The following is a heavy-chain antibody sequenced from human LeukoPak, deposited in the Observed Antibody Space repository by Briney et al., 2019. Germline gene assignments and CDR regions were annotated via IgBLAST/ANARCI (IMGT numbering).Heavy chain of an antibody. CDR2: ISGSGGST. J-gene: IGHJ4*02. D-gene: IGHD3-10*01. Sequence: GGSLRLSCAASGFTFSSYAMSWVRQAPGKGLEWVSAISGSGGSTYYADSVKGRFTVSRDNSKNTLYLQMNSLRADDTAVYYCAKDRSGSGSYYPDYWGQGTLVTVSS. V-gene: IGHV3-23*01. CDR1: GFTFSSYA. CDR3: AKDRSGSGSYYPDY.